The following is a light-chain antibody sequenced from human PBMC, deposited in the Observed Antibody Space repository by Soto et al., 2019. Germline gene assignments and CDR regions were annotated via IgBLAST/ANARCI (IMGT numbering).Light chain of an antibody. CDR1: ISNIGKDT. J-gene: IGLJ3*02. CDR3: STWDDSLNGWV. Sequence: QSVLTQPPSVSGTPGLRVNISCSGGISNIGKDTVNWYQQLPGTAPKLLMFNDDKRPPGVPDRFSGSRSGTSAPLAISGLQSDDEAVYFCSTWDDSLNGWVFGGGTKVTVL. V-gene: IGLV1-44*01. CDR2: NDD.